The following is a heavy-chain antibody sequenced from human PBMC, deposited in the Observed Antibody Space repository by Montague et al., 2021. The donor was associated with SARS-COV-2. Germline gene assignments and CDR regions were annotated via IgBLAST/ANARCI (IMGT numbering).Heavy chain of an antibody. D-gene: IGHD3-3*01. Sequence: SETLSLTCTVSGGSISSYYWSWIRQPPGKGLEWIGYIHYSGSTNYNPSLKSRVTISVDTSKNQFSLKLSSVTAADTAVYYCARGVSYYDFWSGYDYGMDVWGQGTTVTVSS. CDR1: GGSISSYY. V-gene: IGHV4-59*01. J-gene: IGHJ6*02. CDR2: IHYSGST. CDR3: ARGVSYYDFWSGYDYGMDV.